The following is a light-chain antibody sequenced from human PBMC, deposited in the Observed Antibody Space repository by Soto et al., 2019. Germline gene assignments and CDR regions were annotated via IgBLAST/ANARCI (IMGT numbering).Light chain of an antibody. CDR3: AAWDGSMNGYV. CDR1: SSNIGSNA. V-gene: IGLV1-44*01. Sequence: QSVLTQPPSASGTPGQSVTISCSGSSSNIGSNAVNWYQQFPGTAPTLLIYSTNERPSGVPDRFSGSKSGTSASLAISGLKSEDEADYHCAAWDGSMNGYVFGSGTKLTVL. CDR2: STN. J-gene: IGLJ1*01.